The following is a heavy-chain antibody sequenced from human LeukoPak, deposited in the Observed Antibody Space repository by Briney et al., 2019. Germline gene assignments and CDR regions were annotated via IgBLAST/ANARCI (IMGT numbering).Heavy chain of an antibody. J-gene: IGHJ4*02. V-gene: IGHV4-38-2*02. D-gene: IGHD3-3*01. CDR1: GYSISSGYY. Sequence: PSATLSLTCTVSGYSISSGYYWGWIRQPPGTGLEWIGSIYHSGSTYYNPSLKSRVTISVDTSKHQFSLKLSSVTAADTAVYYCARGSSTGYDFWSGYPLFDYWGQGTLVTVSS. CDR2: IYHSGST. CDR3: ARGSSTGYDFWSGYPLFDY.